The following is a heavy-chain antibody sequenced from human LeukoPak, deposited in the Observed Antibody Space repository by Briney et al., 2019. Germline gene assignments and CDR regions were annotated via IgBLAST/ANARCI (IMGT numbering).Heavy chain of an antibody. CDR3: AKDDGWLQYNY. Sequence: ASVKVSCKASGGTFSSYAISWVRQAPGQGLEWMGGIIPIFGTANYAQKFQGRVTITADKSTSTAYMELSSLRSEDTAVYYCAKDDGWLQYNYWGQGTLVTVSS. CDR1: GGTFSSYA. V-gene: IGHV1-69*06. D-gene: IGHD5-24*01. CDR2: IIPIFGTA. J-gene: IGHJ4*02.